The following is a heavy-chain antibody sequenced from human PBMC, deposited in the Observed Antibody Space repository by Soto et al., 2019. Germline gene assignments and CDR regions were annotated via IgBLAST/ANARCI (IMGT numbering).Heavy chain of an antibody. CDR3: ARTIQITVTTWRIFDD. D-gene: IGHD4-17*01. CDR2: INAGNGNT. V-gene: IGHV1-3*01. J-gene: IGHJ4*02. Sequence: ASVKVSCKASGYTFTNYAMHWVRQAPGQRLEWMGWINAGNGNTKYSQKFQGRVTITRDTSASIAYMELSSLRSEDTAVYYCARTIQITVTTWRIFDDWGQATRVTVAS. CDR1: GYTFTNYA.